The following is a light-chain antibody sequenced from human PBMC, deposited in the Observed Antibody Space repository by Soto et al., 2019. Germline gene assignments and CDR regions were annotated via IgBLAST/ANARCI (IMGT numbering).Light chain of an antibody. V-gene: IGLV2-11*01. CDR2: DVS. CDR1: SGDVGGYDF. Sequence: QSVLTQPRSVSGSPGQSVTISCTGTSGDVGGYDFVSWYQQYPGKVPKLIIYDVSQRPSGVPDRFSASKSDNTASLTISGLQAEDEADYYCCSYAGSYTIFGGGTQLTVL. CDR3: CSYAGSYTI. J-gene: IGLJ2*01.